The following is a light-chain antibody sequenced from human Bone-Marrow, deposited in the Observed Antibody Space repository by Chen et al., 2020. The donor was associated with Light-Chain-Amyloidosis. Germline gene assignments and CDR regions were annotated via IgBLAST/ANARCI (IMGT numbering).Light chain of an antibody. J-gene: IGKJ4*01. CDR3: QQYGTSPLT. CDR1: QTISSNY. V-gene: IGKV3-20*01. CDR2: GSS. Sequence: EIVLTQSPGTLSLSPGEGANLSCRASQTISSNYLTWYQQKFGQAPRLLIYGSSSRATGIPDRFAGSGSGTDFTLTISRLEPESFAMYYCQQYGTSPLTFDGGTKVEIK.